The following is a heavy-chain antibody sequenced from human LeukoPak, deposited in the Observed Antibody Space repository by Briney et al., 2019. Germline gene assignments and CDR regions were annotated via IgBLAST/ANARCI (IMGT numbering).Heavy chain of an antibody. CDR3: AKDPAQWELIPDYYMDV. D-gene: IGHD1-26*01. CDR2: ITGSGRDT. CDR1: GFTFSTYA. V-gene: IGHV3-23*01. J-gene: IGHJ6*03. Sequence: GGSLRLSCAASGFTFSTYAMNWVRQAPGKRLEWVSSITGSGRDTYYAGSVRGRITISRDNSRNTLYLQMNSLRAEDTAVYYCAKDPAQWELIPDYYMDVWGKGTTVTISS.